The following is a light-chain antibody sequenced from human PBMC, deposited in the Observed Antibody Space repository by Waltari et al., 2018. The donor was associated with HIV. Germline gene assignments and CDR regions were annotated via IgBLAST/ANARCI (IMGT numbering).Light chain of an antibody. CDR3: GTWDRSLSGAV. CDR2: DNN. CDR1: NSHLGNDY. V-gene: IGLV1-51*01. Sequence: QSVLTPPPSVSAAPGQKVTISCSRSNSHLGNDYVSWYHHLPGAAPKLLIYDNNKLPSGIPDRFSGSKSGTSATLDITLDEADYYCGTWDRSLSGAVFGGGTRLTVL. J-gene: IGLJ2*01.